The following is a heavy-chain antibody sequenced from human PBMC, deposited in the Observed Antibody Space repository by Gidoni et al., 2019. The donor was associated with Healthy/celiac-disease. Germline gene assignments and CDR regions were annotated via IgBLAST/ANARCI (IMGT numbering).Heavy chain of an antibody. D-gene: IGHD6-13*01. CDR3: AKDSSRGSIAAAVGY. V-gene: IGHV3-23*01. Sequence: VQLLESGGGSVQPGGSLRLSCAASGFTFSSDAMSWVGQAPGKGLEWVSAISGSEGSTYYADSVKGRFTISRDNSKNTLYLQMNSLRAEDTAVYYCAKDSSRGSIAAAVGYWGQGTLVTVSS. CDR2: ISGSEGST. J-gene: IGHJ4*02. CDR1: GFTFSSDA.